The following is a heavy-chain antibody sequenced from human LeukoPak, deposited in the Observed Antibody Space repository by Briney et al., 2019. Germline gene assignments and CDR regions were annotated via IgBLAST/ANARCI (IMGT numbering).Heavy chain of an antibody. CDR3: ARESEWERDYYYYYYMDV. J-gene: IGHJ6*03. Sequence: SETLSLTCTDSGGSISSYYWSWIRQPPGKGLEWIGEINHSGSTNYNPSLKSRVTISVDTSKNQFSLKLSSVTAADTAVYYCARESEWERDYYYYYYMDVWGKGTTVTISS. V-gene: IGHV4-34*01. D-gene: IGHD1-26*01. CDR2: INHSGST. CDR1: GGSISSYY.